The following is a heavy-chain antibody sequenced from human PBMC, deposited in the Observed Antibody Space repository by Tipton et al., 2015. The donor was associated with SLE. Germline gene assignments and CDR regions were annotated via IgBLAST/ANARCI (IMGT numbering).Heavy chain of an antibody. CDR2: IYHSGST. D-gene: IGHD3-10*01. V-gene: IGHV4-39*07. CDR3: ARTDYYGLAGN. J-gene: IGHJ4*02. Sequence: TLSLTCTVSGGSISTTSHYWAWIRQPPGKGLECLGTIYHSGSTTYNPSLKSRVTISVDTSKNQFSLRLTSVTAADTAVYYCARTDYYGLAGNWGQGTLVTVSS. CDR1: GGSISTTSHY.